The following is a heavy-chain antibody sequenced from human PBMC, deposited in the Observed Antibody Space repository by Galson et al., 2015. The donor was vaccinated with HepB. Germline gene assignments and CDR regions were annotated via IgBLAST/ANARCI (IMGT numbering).Heavy chain of an antibody. CDR1: GYTFTSYY. CDR2: INPSGGST. V-gene: IGHV1-46*01. J-gene: IGHJ6*03. Sequence: SVKVSCKASGYTFTSYYMHWVRQAPGQGLEWMGIINPSGGSTSYAQKFQGRVTMTRDTSTSTVYMELSSLRSEDTAVYYCARGAWEQWLVPPGYYYYMDVWGKGTTVTVSS. D-gene: IGHD6-19*01. CDR3: ARGAWEQWLVPPGYYYYMDV.